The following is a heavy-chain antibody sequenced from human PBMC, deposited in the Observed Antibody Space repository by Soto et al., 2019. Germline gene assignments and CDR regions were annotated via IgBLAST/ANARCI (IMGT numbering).Heavy chain of an antibody. V-gene: IGHV3-33*01. Sequence: GGSLRLSCAASGFTFSSYGMHWVRQAPGKGLEWVAVIWYDGSNKYYADSVKGRFTTSRDNSKNTLYLQMNSLRAEDTAVYYCARDPGWDIVVVVASEGMDVWGQGTTVTVSS. CDR2: IWYDGSNK. CDR3: ARDPGWDIVVVVASEGMDV. J-gene: IGHJ6*02. D-gene: IGHD2-15*01. CDR1: GFTFSSYG.